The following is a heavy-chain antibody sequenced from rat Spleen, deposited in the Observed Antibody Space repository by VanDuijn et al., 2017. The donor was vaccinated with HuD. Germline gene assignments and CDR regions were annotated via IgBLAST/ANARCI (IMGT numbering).Heavy chain of an antibody. Sequence: EVQLVESGGGLVQPGRSLKLSCAASGFTFSNYGMAWVRQAPTKGLEWVAAFSYDGFTTYYRDSVRGRFTISSDNTKTTLYLQMDSLRSEDTATYYCTRHDYPGVTTNWFAHWGQGTLVTVSS. CDR3: TRHDYPGVTTNWFAH. D-gene: IGHD1-4*01. CDR2: FSYDGFTT. CDR1: GFTFSNYG. V-gene: IGHV5-29*01. J-gene: IGHJ3*01.